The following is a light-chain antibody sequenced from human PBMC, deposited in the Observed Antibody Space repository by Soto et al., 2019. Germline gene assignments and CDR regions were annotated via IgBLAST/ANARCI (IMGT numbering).Light chain of an antibody. J-gene: IGKJ4*01. V-gene: IGKV1-6*01. CDR1: QVIRND. CDR2: AAS. CDR3: LQDYNYPLT. Sequence: AIQMTQSPSSLSASVGDRVSITCRASQVIRNDLGWYQQKPGKAPKLLIYAASSLQSGVPSRFSGSGSGTDFTLTISSLQPEDFATYYCLQDYNYPLTFGGGTKVEIK.